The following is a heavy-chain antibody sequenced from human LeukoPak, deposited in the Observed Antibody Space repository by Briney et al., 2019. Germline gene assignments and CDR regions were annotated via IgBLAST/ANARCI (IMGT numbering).Heavy chain of an antibody. J-gene: IGHJ4*02. Sequence: GGSLRLSCAASGFTFRSYATSWVRQAPGKGLEWVSAISGSGGSTYYADSVKGRFTISRDNSKNTLYLQMNSLRAEDTAVYYCARDGGIFGVVIKESFDYWGQGTLVTVSS. CDR1: GFTFRSYA. CDR3: ARDGGIFGVVIKESFDY. CDR2: ISGSGGST. D-gene: IGHD3-3*01. V-gene: IGHV3-23*01.